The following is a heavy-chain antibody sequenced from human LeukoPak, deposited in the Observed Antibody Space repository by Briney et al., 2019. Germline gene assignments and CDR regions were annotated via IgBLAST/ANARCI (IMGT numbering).Heavy chain of an antibody. CDR2: IIPIFGTA. V-gene: IGHV1-69*13. CDR3: ARGQYYDSSGYYRYYFDY. J-gene: IGHJ4*02. D-gene: IGHD3-22*01. Sequence: ASVKVSCKASGGTFSSYAISWVRQAPGQGLEWMGGIIPIFGTANYAQKFQGRVTITADESTSTAYMELSSLRSEDTAVYYCARGQYYDSSGYYRYYFDYWGQGTLVTVSS. CDR1: GGTFSSYA.